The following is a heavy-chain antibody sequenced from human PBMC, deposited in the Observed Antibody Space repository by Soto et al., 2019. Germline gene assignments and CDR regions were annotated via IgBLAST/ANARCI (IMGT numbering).Heavy chain of an antibody. CDR1: GGSISSSSYY. J-gene: IGHJ6*03. CDR3: ARHLPFYYYYYYMDV. CDR2: IYYSGST. V-gene: IGHV4-39*01. Sequence: SETLSLTCTVSGGSISSSSYYWGWIRQPPGKGLEWIGSIYYSGSTYYNPSLKSRVTISVDTSKNQFSLKLSSVTAADTAVYYCARHLPFYYYYYYMDVWGKGTTVTVSS.